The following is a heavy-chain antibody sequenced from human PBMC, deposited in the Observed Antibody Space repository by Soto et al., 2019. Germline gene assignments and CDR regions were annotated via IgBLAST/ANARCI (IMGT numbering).Heavy chain of an antibody. D-gene: IGHD3-10*01. V-gene: IGHV3-30*18. Sequence: LRLSCAASGFTFSSYGMHWVRQAPGKGLEWVTGILYDGSDKYYADSVKGRLTISRENSKNTLYLQMNSLRTEDSAVYYCAKAGGGFGDFVHHWGQGTPVTVSS. J-gene: IGHJ4*02. CDR1: GFTFSSYG. CDR2: ILYDGSDK. CDR3: AKAGGGFGDFVHH.